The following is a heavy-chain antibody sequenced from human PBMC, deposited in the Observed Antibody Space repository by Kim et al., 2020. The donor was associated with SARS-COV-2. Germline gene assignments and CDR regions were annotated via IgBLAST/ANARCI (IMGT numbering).Heavy chain of an antibody. CDR2: IRWNSGSI. CDR1: GFTFDDYA. J-gene: IGHJ6*02. Sequence: GGSLRLSCAASGFTFDDYAFHWVRQAPGKCLEWVSGIRWNSGSIVYADSVKGRFTISRDHAKNSLYLHMNSLRVEDTALYYCANDYTHYYYGMDFWGQWT. CDR3: ANDYTHYYYGMDF. V-gene: IGHV3-9*01.